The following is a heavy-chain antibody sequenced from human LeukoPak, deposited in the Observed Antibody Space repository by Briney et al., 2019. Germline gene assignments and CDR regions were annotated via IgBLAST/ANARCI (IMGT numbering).Heavy chain of an antibody. Sequence: GGSVRLSCAASGFTFSSYAMTWVRQAPGKGLEWVSSTSGSGDSTYYADSVKGRFTISRDNSRNTLYLQMNSLRVEDTAVYYCAKGSSDSWYSALEYWGQGTLVTVFS. CDR2: TSGSGDST. CDR1: GFTFSSYA. V-gene: IGHV3-23*01. CDR3: AKGSSDSWYSALEY. J-gene: IGHJ4*02. D-gene: IGHD3-22*01.